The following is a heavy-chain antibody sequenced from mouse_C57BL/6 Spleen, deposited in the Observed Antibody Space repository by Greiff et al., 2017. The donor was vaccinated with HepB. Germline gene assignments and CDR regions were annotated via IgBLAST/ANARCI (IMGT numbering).Heavy chain of an antibody. J-gene: IGHJ3*01. CDR2: IYPSDSET. Sequence: VQLQQPGAELVRPGSSVKLSCKASGYTFTSYWMDWVKQRPGQGLEWIGNIYPSDSETHYNQKFKDKATLTVDKSSSTAYMQLSSLTSEDSAVYYCARQLRLGAYWGQGTLVTVSA. CDR3: ARQLRLGAY. CDR1: GYTFTSYW. V-gene: IGHV1-61*01. D-gene: IGHD3-2*02.